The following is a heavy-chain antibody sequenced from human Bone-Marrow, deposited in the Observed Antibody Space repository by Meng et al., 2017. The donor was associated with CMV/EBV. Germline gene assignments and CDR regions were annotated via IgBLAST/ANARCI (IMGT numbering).Heavy chain of an antibody. J-gene: IGHJ4*02. CDR3: ARGSLGYCSSTSCYTSKIHPKYYFDY. CDR1: GGSISSYY. D-gene: IGHD2-2*02. V-gene: IGHV4-59*01. Sequence: SETLSLTCTVSGGSISSYYWSWIRQPPGKGLEWIGYIDYSGSTNYNPSLKSRVTISVDTSKNQFSLKLSSVTAADTAVYYCARGSLGYCSSTSCYTSKIHPKYYFDYWGQGTLVTVSS. CDR2: IDYSGST.